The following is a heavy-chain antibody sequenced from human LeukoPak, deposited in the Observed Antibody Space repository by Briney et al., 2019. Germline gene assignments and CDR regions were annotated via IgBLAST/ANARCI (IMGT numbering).Heavy chain of an antibody. CDR3: ARPKRYYYDSSGYYFDY. CDR1: GGSFSGYY. CDR2: INHSGST. Sequence: PSETLSLTCAVYGGSFSGYYWIWIRQPPGKGLEWIGEINHSGSTNYNPSLKSRVTISVDTSKNQFSLKLSSVTAADTAVYYCARPKRYYYDSSGYYFDYWGQGTLVTVSS. D-gene: IGHD3-22*01. V-gene: IGHV4-34*01. J-gene: IGHJ4*02.